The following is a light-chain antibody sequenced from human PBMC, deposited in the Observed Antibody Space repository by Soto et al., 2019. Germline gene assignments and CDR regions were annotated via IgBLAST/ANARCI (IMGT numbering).Light chain of an antibody. J-gene: IGLJ1*01. V-gene: IGLV2-23*02. CDR1: SSDVGSYNL. CDR3: CSYAGSSTYV. Sequence: QSALTQPASVSGSPGQSITISCTGTSSDVGSYNLVSWYQQHPGKAPKLMIYEVSKQPSGVSNRFSGSKSGNTASLTISGLQAEDEADYYCCSYAGSSTYVFGTGTKLTVL. CDR2: EVS.